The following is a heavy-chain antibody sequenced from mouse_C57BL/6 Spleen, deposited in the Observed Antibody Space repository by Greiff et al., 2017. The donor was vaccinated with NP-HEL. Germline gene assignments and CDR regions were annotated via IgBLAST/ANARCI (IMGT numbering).Heavy chain of an antibody. D-gene: IGHD2-5*01. CDR2: IYPRSGNT. V-gene: IGHV1-81*01. J-gene: IGHJ3*01. CDR1: GYTFTSYG. Sequence: VQRVESGAELARPGASVKLSCKASGYTFTSYGISWVKQRTGQGLEWIGEIYPRSGNTYYNEKFKGKATLTADKSSSTAYMELRSLTSEDSAVYFCARERVDSNYVAYWGQGTLVTVSA. CDR3: ARERVDSNYVAY.